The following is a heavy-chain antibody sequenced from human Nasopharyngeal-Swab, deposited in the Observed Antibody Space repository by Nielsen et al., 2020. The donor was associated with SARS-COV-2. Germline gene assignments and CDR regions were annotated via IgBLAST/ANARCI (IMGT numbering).Heavy chain of an antibody. CDR1: GYTFTNYW. D-gene: IGHD4-23*01. Sequence: GESLKISCKGSGYTFTNYWIGWVRLMSGKGLEWMGIIYPDDSDTRYSPSFQGQVTISADKSISTAYLQWSSLKASDTAMYYCARQVSKGGNDYWGQGTLVTVSS. CDR3: ARQVSKGGNDY. J-gene: IGHJ4*02. V-gene: IGHV5-51*01. CDR2: IYPDDSDT.